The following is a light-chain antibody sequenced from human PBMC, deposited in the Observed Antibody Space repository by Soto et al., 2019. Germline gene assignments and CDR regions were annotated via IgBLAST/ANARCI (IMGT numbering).Light chain of an antibody. CDR1: QSVSSSY. CDR2: GAS. CDR3: QQYGRSPLT. V-gene: IGKV3-20*01. Sequence: EIVLTQSPGTLSLSPGERATLSCRASQSVSSSYLAWYQQKPGQAPRLLIYGASSRATGIPDRFSCSGSGRDFTLTISRLEPEDFAVYYCQQYGRSPLTCGGGTKVEIK. J-gene: IGKJ4*01.